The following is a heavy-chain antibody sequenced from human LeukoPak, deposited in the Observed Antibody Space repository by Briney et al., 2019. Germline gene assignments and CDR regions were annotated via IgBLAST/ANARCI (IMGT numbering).Heavy chain of an antibody. Sequence: GESLKISFQGSGYSSSNYGIGWVRQMPGKGVEGMGIIYPGDSDVRYSPSFQGQVTISADKSISTAYLQWSSLQASDTAMYYCARQGYNSTWDRYLAYWGQGTQVTVSS. CDR2: IYPGDSDV. J-gene: IGHJ4*02. D-gene: IGHD6-13*01. CDR1: GYSSSNYG. V-gene: IGHV5-51*01. CDR3: ARQGYNSTWDRYLAY.